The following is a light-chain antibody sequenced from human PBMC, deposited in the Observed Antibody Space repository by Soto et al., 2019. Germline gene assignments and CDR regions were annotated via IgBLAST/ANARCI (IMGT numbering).Light chain of an antibody. CDR3: CYFTLTDTVL. CDR2: NVS. Sequence: QSALTQPASVSGSPGQSITISCTGTSSDVGGYNYVSWYQQHPGKAPKLMIYNVSNRPSGVSNRFSGSKSGNTPSLTSPGLEDEAEGHCYCCYFTLTDTVLFGGGTKLTVL. V-gene: IGLV2-14*01. J-gene: IGLJ2*01. CDR1: SSDVGGYNY.